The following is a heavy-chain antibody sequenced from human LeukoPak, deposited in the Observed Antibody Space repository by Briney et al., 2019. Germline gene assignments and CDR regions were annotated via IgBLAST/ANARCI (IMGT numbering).Heavy chain of an antibody. D-gene: IGHD5-12*01. J-gene: IGHJ4*02. CDR3: ARHRGYSGYDDY. Sequence: SETLSLTCTVSGGSISSSSYYWGWIRQPPGKGLEWIGSIYYSGSTCYNPSLKSRVTISVDTSKDQFSLKLSTVTAADTAVYYCARHRGYSGYDDYWGQGTLVTVSS. CDR2: IYYSGST. CDR1: GGSISSSSYY. V-gene: IGHV4-39*01.